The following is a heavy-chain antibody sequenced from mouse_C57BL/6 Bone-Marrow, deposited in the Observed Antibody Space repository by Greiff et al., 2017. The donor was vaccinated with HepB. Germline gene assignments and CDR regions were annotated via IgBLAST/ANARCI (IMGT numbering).Heavy chain of an antibody. CDR3: ARWSYGGGFAY. CDR2: IRNKANGYTT. J-gene: IGHJ3*01. Sequence: EVQVVESGGGLVQPGGSLSLSCAASGFTFTDYYMSWVRQPPGKALEWLGFIRNKANGYTTEYSASVKGRFTISRDNSQSILYLQMNALRAEDSATYYCARWSYGGGFAYWGQGTLVTVSA. V-gene: IGHV7-3*01. D-gene: IGHD1-1*01. CDR1: GFTFTDYY.